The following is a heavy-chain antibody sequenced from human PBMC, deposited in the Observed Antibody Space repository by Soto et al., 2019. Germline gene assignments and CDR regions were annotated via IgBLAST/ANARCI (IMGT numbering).Heavy chain of an antibody. J-gene: IGHJ6*02. CDR3: ARLAALLFYYGMDV. CDR2: IIPIFGTA. Sequence: QVQLVQSGAEVKKPGSSVMVSCKASGGTFSSYAISWVRQAPGQGLEWMGGIIPIFGTANYAQKFQGRVTITADESTSTAYMELSSLRSEDTAVYYCARLAALLFYYGMDVWGQGTTVTVSS. D-gene: IGHD3-10*01. CDR1: GGTFSSYA. V-gene: IGHV1-69*01.